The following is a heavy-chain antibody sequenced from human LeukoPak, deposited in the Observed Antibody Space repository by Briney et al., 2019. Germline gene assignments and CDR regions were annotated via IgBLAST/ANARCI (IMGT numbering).Heavy chain of an antibody. CDR1: GYTLTELS. CDR3: ATFLNSGSSMSGVYLDY. CDR2: FDPEDGET. Sequence: GASVKVSCKVSGYTLTELSMHWVRQAPGKGLEWMGGFDPEDGETIYAQKFQGRVTMTEDTSTDTAYMELSSLRSEDTAVYYCATFLNSGSSMSGVYLDYWGQGTLVTVSS. D-gene: IGHD1-26*01. J-gene: IGHJ4*02. V-gene: IGHV1-24*01.